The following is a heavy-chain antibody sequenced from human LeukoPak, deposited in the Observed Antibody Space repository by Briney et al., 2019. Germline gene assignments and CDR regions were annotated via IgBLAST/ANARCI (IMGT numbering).Heavy chain of an antibody. CDR3: ARSVRGYSYGLDY. Sequence: SETLSLTCTVSGGSISSYYWSWIRQPPGKGLEWIGYIYYSGSTNYNPSLKSRVTISVDTSKNQFSLKLSSVTAADTAVYYCARSVRGYSYGLDYWGQGTLVTVSS. CDR1: GGSISSYY. V-gene: IGHV4-59*01. J-gene: IGHJ4*02. D-gene: IGHD5-18*01. CDR2: IYYSGST.